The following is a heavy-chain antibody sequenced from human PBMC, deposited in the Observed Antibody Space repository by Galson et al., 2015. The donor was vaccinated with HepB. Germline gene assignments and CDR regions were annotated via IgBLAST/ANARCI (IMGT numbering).Heavy chain of an antibody. CDR2: IRSKAYGGTT. V-gene: IGHV3-49*03. CDR3: TRDLDEGPSGYDSYYYCGMDV. Sequence: SLRLSCAASGFTFGDYAMGWFRQAPGKGLEWVGFIRSKAYGGTTEYAASVKGRFTISRDDSKSIAYLQMNSLKTEDTAVYYCTRDLDEGPSGYDSYYYCGMDVWGQGTTVTVSS. CDR1: GFTFGDYA. J-gene: IGHJ6*02. D-gene: IGHD5-12*01.